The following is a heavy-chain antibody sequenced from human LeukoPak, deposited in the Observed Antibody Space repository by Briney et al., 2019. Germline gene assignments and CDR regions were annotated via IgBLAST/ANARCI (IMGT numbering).Heavy chain of an antibody. CDR3: ARDVDTAMVDY. CDR2: ISPSGGST. D-gene: IGHD5-18*01. J-gene: IGHJ4*02. Sequence: ASVKVSCKASGYTFTSNYMHWVRQAPGQGPEWMGVISPSGGSTTYAQKFQGRVTLTRDMSTSTDYLELSSLRSEDTAVYYCARDVDTAMVDYWGQGTLVTVSS. V-gene: IGHV1-46*01. CDR1: GYTFTSNY.